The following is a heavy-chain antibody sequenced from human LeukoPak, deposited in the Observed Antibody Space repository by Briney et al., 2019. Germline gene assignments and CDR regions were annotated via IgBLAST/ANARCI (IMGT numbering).Heavy chain of an antibody. CDR3: AKVYYYGSGSSWAFDI. Sequence: GGSLRLSCAASGFSFSNYAMSWVRQPPGKGLEWVSAISDSSSSTYFADSVKGRFTISRDNSKNTLYLQMNSLRAEDTAVYYCAKVYYYGSGSSWAFDIWGQGTMVTVSS. CDR1: GFSFSNYA. J-gene: IGHJ3*02. CDR2: ISDSSSST. V-gene: IGHV3-23*01. D-gene: IGHD3-10*01.